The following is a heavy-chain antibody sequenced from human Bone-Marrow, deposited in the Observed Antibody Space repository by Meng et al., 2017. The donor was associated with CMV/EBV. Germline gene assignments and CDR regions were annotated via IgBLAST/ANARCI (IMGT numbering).Heavy chain of an antibody. Sequence: ASGFTFSSYSMNWVRQAPGKGLEWVSAISDRSHIFYADSVRGRFIISRDNAKNSLSLQMNSLRVEDTAVYYCARGGGDVVAAEDFDYWGQGTLVTVSS. CDR3: ARGGGDVVAAEDFDY. D-gene: IGHD5-12*01. CDR2: ISDRSHI. V-gene: IGHV3-21*01. J-gene: IGHJ4*02. CDR1: GFTFSSYS.